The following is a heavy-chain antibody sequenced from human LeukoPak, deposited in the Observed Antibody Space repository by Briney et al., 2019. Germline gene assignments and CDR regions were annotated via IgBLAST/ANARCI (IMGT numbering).Heavy chain of an antibody. CDR1: GFTFSSYA. V-gene: IGHV3-23*01. J-gene: IGHJ4*02. CDR2: ITGSGDSA. Sequence: GGSLRLSCAASGFTFSSYAMSWVRQAPGKGLEWVSTITGSGDSADYADSVKGRFTISRDNAKNMLYLEVNSLIFEDTAVYYCARRTSYYFPYWGQGTLVTVSS. CDR3: ARRTSYYFPY.